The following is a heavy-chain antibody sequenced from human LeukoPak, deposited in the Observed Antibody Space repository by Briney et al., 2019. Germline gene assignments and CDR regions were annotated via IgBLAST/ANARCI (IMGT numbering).Heavy chain of an antibody. Sequence: ASVKVSCKPSGYTFTGYFMHWVRQAPGQGLEWMGWINPNSGGTNYAQKFQGRVTMTRDTSIGTAYIELSRLTSDDTAVYYCARGSDGDYVGAATFQHWGQGTLVTVSS. CDR1: GYTFTGYF. V-gene: IGHV1-2*02. J-gene: IGHJ1*01. D-gene: IGHD4-17*01. CDR3: ARGSDGDYVGAATFQH. CDR2: INPNSGGT.